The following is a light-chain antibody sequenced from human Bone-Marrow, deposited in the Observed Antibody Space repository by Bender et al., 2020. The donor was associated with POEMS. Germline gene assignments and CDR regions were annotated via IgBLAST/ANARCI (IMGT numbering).Light chain of an antibody. Sequence: QSALTQPASVSGSPGQSITISCTGTSSDVGNYNLVSWYQQHPGRAPKLMIYEDIKRPSGLSNRFSGSKSGNTASLTISGIQAEDEGDYYCCSYAGSSTWLFGGGTRLTVL. J-gene: IGLJ3*02. CDR2: EDI. V-gene: IGLV2-23*01. CDR1: SSDVGNYNL. CDR3: CSYAGSSTWL.